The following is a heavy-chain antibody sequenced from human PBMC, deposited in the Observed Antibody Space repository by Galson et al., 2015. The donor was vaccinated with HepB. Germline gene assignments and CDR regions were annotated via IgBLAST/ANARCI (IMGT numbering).Heavy chain of an antibody. CDR1: GFTFSSYA. CDR3: GPGVGSSYHFDY. CDR2: ISGTGGIT. J-gene: IGHJ4*02. Sequence: SLRLSCAASGFTFSSYAMSWVRQAPGKGLEWVSVISGTGGITYYADSVKGRFTISRDNSKNTLYLQMNSLRAEDTAVYYCGPGVGSSYHFDYWGQGTLVTVSS. V-gene: IGHV3-23*01. D-gene: IGHD6-13*01.